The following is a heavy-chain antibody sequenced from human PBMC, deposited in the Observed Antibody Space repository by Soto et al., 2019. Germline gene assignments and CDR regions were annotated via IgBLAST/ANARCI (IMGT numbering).Heavy chain of an antibody. Sequence: PGGSLRLSCAASGFTFNNYAMGWVRQAPGKGLKWVSAITGSCSDTYYLDSVKGRFTISRDNSKNTLFLQVNSLRAEDTAIYYCAKLGSSAWSPHYYFDYWGQGTLVTVSS. J-gene: IGHJ4*02. V-gene: IGHV3-23*01. CDR3: AKLGSSAWSPHYYFDY. CDR1: GFTFNNYA. CDR2: ITGSCSDT. D-gene: IGHD3-10*01.